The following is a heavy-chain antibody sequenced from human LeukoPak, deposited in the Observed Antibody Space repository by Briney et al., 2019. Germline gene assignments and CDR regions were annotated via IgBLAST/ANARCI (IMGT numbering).Heavy chain of an antibody. CDR1: GGTFSSYA. D-gene: IGHD4-11*01. J-gene: IGHJ4*02. CDR3: ARGSYSDYIFDY. V-gene: IGHV1-69*05. Sequence: SVKVSCKASGGTFSSYAISWVRQAPGQGLEWMGGIIPIFGTANYAQKFQGRVTVTTDESTSTAYMELSSLRSEDTAVYYCARGSYSDYIFDYWGQGTLVTVSS. CDR2: IIPIFGTA.